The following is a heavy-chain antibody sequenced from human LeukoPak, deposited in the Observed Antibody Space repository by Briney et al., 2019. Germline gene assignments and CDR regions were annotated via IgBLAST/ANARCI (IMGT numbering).Heavy chain of an antibody. J-gene: IGHJ2*01. CDR3: ARTLELAYCGGDCRPEWYFDL. V-gene: IGHV4-59*01. CDR1: GGSISSYY. CDR2: IYYSGGT. Sequence: SETLSLTCTVSGGSISSYYWSWIRQPPGKGLEWIGYIYYSGGTNYNPSLKSRVTISVDTSKNQFSLKLSSVTAADTAVYYCARTLELAYCGGDCRPEWYFDLWGRGTLVTVSS. D-gene: IGHD2-21*02.